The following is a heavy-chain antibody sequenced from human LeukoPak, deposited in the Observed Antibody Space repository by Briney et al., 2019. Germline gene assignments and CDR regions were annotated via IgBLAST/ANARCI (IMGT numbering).Heavy chain of an antibody. CDR3: ARDLYYYDSSGYYGHSNALDI. V-gene: IGHV3-21*01. J-gene: IGHJ3*02. D-gene: IGHD3-22*01. CDR2: ISSSSSYI. Sequence: GGSLRLSCAASGFTFSSYSMNWVRQAPGQGLEWVSSISSSSSYIYYADSVKGRFTISRDNDKNSLYLQMDSLRAEDTAVYYCARDLYYYDSSGYYGHSNALDIWGQGTMVTVSS. CDR1: GFTFSSYS.